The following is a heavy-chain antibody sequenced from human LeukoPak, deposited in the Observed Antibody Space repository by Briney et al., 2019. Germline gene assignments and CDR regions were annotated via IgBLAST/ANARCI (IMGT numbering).Heavy chain of an antibody. CDR3: ARDLKADYDFWSGSFSYYFDY. Sequence: SVKVSCKASGYTFTSYGISWVRQAPGQGLEWMGWISAYNGNTNYAQKLQGRVTMTTDTSTSTAYMELRSLRSDDTAVYYCARDLKADYDFWSGSFSYYFDYWGQGTLVTVSS. CDR1: GYTFTSYG. D-gene: IGHD3-3*01. V-gene: IGHV1-18*01. J-gene: IGHJ4*02. CDR2: ISAYNGNT.